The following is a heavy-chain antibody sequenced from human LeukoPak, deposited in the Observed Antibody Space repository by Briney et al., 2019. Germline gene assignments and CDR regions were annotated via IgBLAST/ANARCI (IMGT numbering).Heavy chain of an antibody. D-gene: IGHD6-19*01. CDR2: IYYSGST. J-gene: IGHJ5*02. CDR1: GDSISSGGFY. CDR3: ARVYTSAWSDSNWFDR. V-gene: IGHV4-31*03. Sequence: SETLSLTCTVSGDSISSGGFYWSWIRQYPGKGLEWVGYIYYSGSTYFNPSLKSRVLISIDTSKNQFSLKMSSMTAADTAVYYCARVYTSAWSDSNWFDRWGQGTLVAVCS.